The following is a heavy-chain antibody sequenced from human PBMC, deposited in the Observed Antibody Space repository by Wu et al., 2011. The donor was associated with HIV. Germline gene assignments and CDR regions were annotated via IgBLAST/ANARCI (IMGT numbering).Heavy chain of an antibody. Sequence: QVLLVQSGAEVKKPGASVKISCEASGYILTAYNMHWVRQAPGQGLEWMGWINPNTGVTKYAQKFQGRVTMTRDKAMNTAYMELRRFSSDDTAVYFCARVGRTSGNYGFDFYYYGLDVWGKGPRSSSPQ. CDR2: INPNTGVT. J-gene: IGHJ6*01. V-gene: IGHV1-2*02. D-gene: IGHD5-24*01. CDR1: GYILTAYN. CDR3: ARVGRTSGNYGFDFYYYGLDV.